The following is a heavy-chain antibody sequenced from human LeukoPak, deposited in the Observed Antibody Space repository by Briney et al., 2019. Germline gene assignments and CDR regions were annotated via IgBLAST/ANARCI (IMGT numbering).Heavy chain of an antibody. Sequence: GGSLRLSCAASGFTFSSYEMSWVRQAPGEGLEWVSYISSSGSTIYYADSVKGRFTISRDNAKNSLYLQMNSLRAEDTAVYYCAAYGDYVGYFDYWGQGTLVTVSS. CDR1: GFTFSSYE. D-gene: IGHD4-17*01. CDR2: ISSSGSTI. CDR3: AAYGDYVGYFDY. V-gene: IGHV3-48*03. J-gene: IGHJ4*02.